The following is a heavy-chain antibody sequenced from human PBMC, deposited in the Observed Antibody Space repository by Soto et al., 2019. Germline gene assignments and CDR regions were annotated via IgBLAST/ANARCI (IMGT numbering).Heavy chain of an antibody. Sequence: QVQLVQSGAEVKKPGASVTVSCKASGYTFTSFAIHWVRQAPGQRPEWMGWINADTGNTKYSQRFQGRVTFARDTSANTASMQVSSVRSEDTAVYFCAREVVSGYDLGYWGQGTLVTVSS. J-gene: IGHJ4*02. CDR3: AREVVSGYDLGY. D-gene: IGHD5-12*01. CDR2: INADTGNT. CDR1: GYTFTSFA. V-gene: IGHV1-3*01.